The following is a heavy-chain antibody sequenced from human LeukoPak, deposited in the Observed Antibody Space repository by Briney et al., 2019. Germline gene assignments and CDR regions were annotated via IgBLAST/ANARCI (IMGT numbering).Heavy chain of an antibody. Sequence: GGSLRLSCAASEFTFNSYWMSWVRQAPGKGLEWVANIKEDGTETYYVDSVKGRFTISRDNAKNSLYLQMNSLRVEDTAVYYCAKEGRSLQTYWGQGTLVTVSS. CDR1: EFTFNSYW. CDR2: IKEDGTET. CDR3: AKEGRSLQTY. J-gene: IGHJ4*02. D-gene: IGHD5-24*01. V-gene: IGHV3-7*03.